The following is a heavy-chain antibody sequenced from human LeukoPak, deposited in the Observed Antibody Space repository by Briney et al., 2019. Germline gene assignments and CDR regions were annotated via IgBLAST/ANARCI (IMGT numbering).Heavy chain of an antibody. CDR2: ISGSGGST. CDR1: GFTLSGYA. J-gene: IGHJ6*02. Sequence: GGSLRLSCAASGFTLSGYAMSWVRQAPGKGREWVSAISGSGGSTYYADSVKGGFTISRDISTNTLYLHSTSLRAEDTAVYYCPKAGRKLENYSYSFGMDVWRQGSTVTVSS. V-gene: IGHV3-23*01. D-gene: IGHD1-14*01. CDR3: PKAGRKLENYSYSFGMDV.